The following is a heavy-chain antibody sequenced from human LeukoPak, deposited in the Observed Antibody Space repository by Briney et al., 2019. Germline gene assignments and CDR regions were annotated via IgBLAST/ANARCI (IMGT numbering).Heavy chain of an antibody. CDR1: GGSISSYY. Sequence: SETLSLPCTVSGGSISSYYGSWIRQPPRRALVWIGYIYYSGSTNYNPSLKSRVTISVDTSKNQFSLKLSSVTAADTAVCYCARLGLYYGSGSYMSNMLVGWFDPWGQGTLVTVSS. D-gene: IGHD3-10*01. J-gene: IGHJ5*02. CDR3: ARLGLYYGSGSYMSNMLVGWFDP. V-gene: IGHV4-59*08. CDR2: IYYSGST.